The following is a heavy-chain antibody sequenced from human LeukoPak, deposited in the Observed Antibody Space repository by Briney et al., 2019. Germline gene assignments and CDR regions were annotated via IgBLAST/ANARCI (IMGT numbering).Heavy chain of an antibody. CDR1: GFTFSSYW. CDR3: ARDKIEGSTKLDY. CDR2: IKQDESEK. D-gene: IGHD1-1*01. Sequence: GGSLRLSCAASGFTFSSYWMSWVRQAPGKGLEWVANIKQDESEKYYVDSVKGRFTISRDNAKNSLYLQMNSLRAEDTAVYYCARDKIEGSTKLDYWGQGILVTVSS. V-gene: IGHV3-7*01. J-gene: IGHJ4*02.